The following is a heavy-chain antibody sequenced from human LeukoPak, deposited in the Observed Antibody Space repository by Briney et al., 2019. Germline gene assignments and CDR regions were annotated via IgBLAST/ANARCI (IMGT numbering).Heavy chain of an antibody. V-gene: IGHV1-69*05. CDR2: IIPIFGTA. D-gene: IGHD4-17*01. Sequence: SVKVSCKASGGTFSSYAISWVRQAPGQGLEWMGGIIPIFGTANYAQKFQGRVTITTDESTSTAYMGLSSQRSEDTAVYYCARGFHDYGDCFDYWGQGTLVTVSS. J-gene: IGHJ4*02. CDR3: ARGFHDYGDCFDY. CDR1: GGTFSSYA.